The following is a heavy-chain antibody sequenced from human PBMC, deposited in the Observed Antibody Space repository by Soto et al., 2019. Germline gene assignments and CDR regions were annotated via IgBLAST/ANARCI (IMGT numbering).Heavy chain of an antibody. CDR1: GGSISSSSYY. CDR3: AIEALYGMDV. V-gene: IGHV4-39*02. Sequence: SETLSLTCTVSGGSISSSSYYWGWIRQPPGKGLEWIGSIYYSGSTYYNPSLKSRVTISVDTSKNQFSLKLSSVTAADTAVYYCAIEALYGMDVWGQGTTVTVSS. CDR2: IYYSGST. J-gene: IGHJ6*02.